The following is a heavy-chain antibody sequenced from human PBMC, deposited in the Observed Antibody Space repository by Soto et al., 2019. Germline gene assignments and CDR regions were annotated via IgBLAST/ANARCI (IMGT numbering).Heavy chain of an antibody. CDR1: GATFSSYT. V-gene: IGHV1-69*02. J-gene: IGHJ4*02. D-gene: IGHD2-15*01. Sequence: GASVTGPCKASGATFSSYTISWVPQAPGQGLEWMGRIIPILGIANYAQKFQGRVTITADKSTSTAYMELSSLRSEDTAVYYCARGYCSGGSCYTSGPFDYWAQRTLVTVSS. CDR3: ARGYCSGGSCYTSGPFDY. CDR2: IIPILGIA.